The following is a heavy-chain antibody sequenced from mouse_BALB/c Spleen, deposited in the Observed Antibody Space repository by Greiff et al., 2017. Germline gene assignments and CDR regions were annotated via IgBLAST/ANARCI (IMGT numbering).Heavy chain of an antibody. D-gene: IGHD3-3*01. Sequence: LQESGAELAKPGASVKMSCKASGYTFTSYWMHWVKQRPGQGLEWIGYINPSTGYTEYNQKFKDKATLTADKSSSTAYMQLSSLTSEDSAVYYCASRGYYAMDYWGQGTSVTVSS. J-gene: IGHJ4*01. CDR3: ASRGYYAMDY. CDR1: GYTFTSYW. CDR2: INPSTGYT. V-gene: IGHV1-7*01.